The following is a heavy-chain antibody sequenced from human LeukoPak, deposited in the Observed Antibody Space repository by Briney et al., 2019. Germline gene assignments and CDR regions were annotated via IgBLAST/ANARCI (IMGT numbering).Heavy chain of an antibody. J-gene: IGHJ4*02. V-gene: IGHV3-7*01. CDR3: AISSPVATVGY. Sequence: PGGSLRLSCADSGFTFSSYWISWVRQAPGKGLEWVANINQDGSEKYYVDSVRGRFTIFRDNAKNSLYLQMNSLRAEDTAVYYCAISSPVATVGYWGQGTLVTVSS. CDR2: INQDGSEK. CDR1: GFTFSSYW. D-gene: IGHD4-23*01.